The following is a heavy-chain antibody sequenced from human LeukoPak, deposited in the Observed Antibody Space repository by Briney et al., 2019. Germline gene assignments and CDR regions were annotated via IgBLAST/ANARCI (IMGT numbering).Heavy chain of an antibody. D-gene: IGHD3-9*01. Sequence: ASVKVSCKASAYTFTSYYIHWVRQAPGQGFEWMGIINPSGGSTSYAQRFQGRVTMTRDTSTSTVYMELSSLRSEDTAVYYCARAQYYDILTGHTPPHFDYWGQGTLVTVSS. CDR2: INPSGGST. CDR3: ARAQYYDILTGHTPPHFDY. J-gene: IGHJ4*02. CDR1: AYTFTSYY. V-gene: IGHV1-46*01.